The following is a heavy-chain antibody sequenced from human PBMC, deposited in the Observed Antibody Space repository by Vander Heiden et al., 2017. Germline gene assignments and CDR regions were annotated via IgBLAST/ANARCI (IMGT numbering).Heavy chain of an antibody. CDR1: GGSISSRDHY. J-gene: IGHJ3*02. Sequence: QLQLQESGPGLVKPSETLSLTCTVSGGSISSRDHYWGWIRQPPGKGLEWIGTIYYSGSTKYNPSLQSRVTISVDTSKNQFSLRLSSVTAAETAVYYCARHFTNYYDTRGAFDIWGQGTMVTVSS. CDR2: IYYSGST. D-gene: IGHD3-22*01. CDR3: ARHFTNYYDTRGAFDI. V-gene: IGHV4-39*01.